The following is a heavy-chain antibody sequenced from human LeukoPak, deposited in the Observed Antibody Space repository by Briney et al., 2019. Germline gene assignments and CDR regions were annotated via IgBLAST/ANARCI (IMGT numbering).Heavy chain of an antibody. J-gene: IGHJ6*02. Sequence: ASVKVSCKASGYTFTSYAMHWVRQAPGQRLEWMGWINAGNGNTKYSQKFQGRVTITADESTSTAYMELSSLRSEDTAVYYCARWAATSYYYYGMDVWGQGTTVTVSS. V-gene: IGHV1-3*01. CDR1: GYTFTSYA. D-gene: IGHD2-15*01. CDR3: ARWAATSYYYYGMDV. CDR2: INAGNGNT.